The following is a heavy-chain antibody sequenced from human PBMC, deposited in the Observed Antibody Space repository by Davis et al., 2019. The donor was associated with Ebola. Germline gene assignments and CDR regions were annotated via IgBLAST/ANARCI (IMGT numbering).Heavy chain of an antibody. CDR3: ARDAVPAAQDY. D-gene: IGHD2-2*01. Sequence: PGGSLRLSCAASGFTVSSNYMSWVRQAPGKGLEWVANIRQDGGETYYADSVKGRFAISRDNAKNSLYLQMNSLRAEDTAIYYCARDAVPAAQDYWGQGTLVTVSS. CDR1: GFTVSSNY. J-gene: IGHJ4*02. CDR2: IRQDGGET. V-gene: IGHV3-7*03.